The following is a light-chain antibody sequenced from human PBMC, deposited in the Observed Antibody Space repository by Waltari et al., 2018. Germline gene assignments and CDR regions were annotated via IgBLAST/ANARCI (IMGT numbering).Light chain of an antibody. CDR1: ESVSNY. CDR2: DTS. J-gene: IGKJ4*01. V-gene: IGKV3-11*01. Sequence: EVVLTQSPVTLSLAAGERATISCRASESVSNYLAWYQQKPGQSPRLLIFDTSKRATGIPARFSGSGYGTDFTLTINNLEAEDFALYYCQQGSILPLTFGGGTKVEI. CDR3: QQGSILPLT.